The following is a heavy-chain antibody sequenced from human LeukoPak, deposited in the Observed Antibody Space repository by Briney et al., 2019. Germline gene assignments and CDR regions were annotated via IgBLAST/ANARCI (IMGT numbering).Heavy chain of an antibody. Sequence: PSGTLSLTCAVSGGSISSGNWWSWIRPTPGKGLEWIGEIYHSGNTVYNPPLKSRVTVSVDNSKNQFSPRLTSVTAADTAVYYCARNGDSSSVVDWGQGTLVTVSS. CDR1: GGSISSGNW. J-gene: IGHJ4*02. CDR2: IYHSGNT. CDR3: ARNGDSSSVVD. D-gene: IGHD4-17*01. V-gene: IGHV4-4*02.